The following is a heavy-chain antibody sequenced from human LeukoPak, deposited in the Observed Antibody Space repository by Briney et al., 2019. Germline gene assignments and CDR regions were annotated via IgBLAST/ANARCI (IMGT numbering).Heavy chain of an antibody. Sequence: PSETLSLTCAVYGGSFSGYYWTWIRQPPGKGLEWIGEINHSGSTTYNPSLKSRVTISLDTSNDQFSLKLTSVIVADTAVYYCARVELVLPGFDPWGQGTLVSVSS. CDR2: INHSGST. CDR1: GGSFSGYY. CDR3: ARVELVLPGFDP. J-gene: IGHJ5*02. D-gene: IGHD1-1*01. V-gene: IGHV4-34*01.